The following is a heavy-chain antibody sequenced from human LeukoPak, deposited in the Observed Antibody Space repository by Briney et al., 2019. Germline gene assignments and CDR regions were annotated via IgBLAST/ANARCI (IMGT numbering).Heavy chain of an antibody. V-gene: IGHV3-30*14. CDR3: ARESFGDYYFDY. CDR1: GFSFNNYR. D-gene: IGHD4-17*01. CDR2: MSHDGSNI. Sequence: GGSLRLSCVASGFSFNNYRMTWVRQAPGKGLEWVAGMSHDGSNIYYADPVKGRFTVSRDNSKNTLYLQMNSLRVEDTAVYSCARESFGDYYFDYWGQGTLVTVSS. J-gene: IGHJ4*02.